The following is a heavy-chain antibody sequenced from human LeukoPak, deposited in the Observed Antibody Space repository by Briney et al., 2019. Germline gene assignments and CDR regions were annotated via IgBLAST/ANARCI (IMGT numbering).Heavy chain of an antibody. CDR2: TRNKANSYTT. J-gene: IGHJ6*02. D-gene: IGHD3-22*01. CDR1: GFTLSDHY. V-gene: IGHV3-72*01. Sequence: GGSLRLSCAASGFTLSDHYMDWVRQAPGKGLEWVGRTRNKANSYTTEYAASVKGRFTIPRDDSKNSLYLQMNSLKTEDTAVYYCAGGYDSSGYYLDDYYYYGMDVWGQGTTVTVSS. CDR3: AGGYDSSGYYLDDYYYYGMDV.